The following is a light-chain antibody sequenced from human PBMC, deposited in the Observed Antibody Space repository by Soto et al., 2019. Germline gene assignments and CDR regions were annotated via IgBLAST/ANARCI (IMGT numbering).Light chain of an antibody. J-gene: IGKJ4*01. V-gene: IGKV3D-15*01. CDR3: QSYNDWPLT. Sequence: TVMTQSPDTLSVSPGARATLSCRASRSVRNKLAWYQQKSGQAPSLLIYGASTRASGIPTRFSVSWSGTEGTLTISSLQSEDGSVYVCQSYNDWPLTFGGGTKGDIK. CDR1: RSVRNK. CDR2: GAS.